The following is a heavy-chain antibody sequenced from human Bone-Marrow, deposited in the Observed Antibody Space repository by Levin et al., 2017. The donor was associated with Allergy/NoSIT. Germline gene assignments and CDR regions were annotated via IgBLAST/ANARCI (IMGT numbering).Heavy chain of an antibody. CDR2: IFFNGNN. CDR1: DGSISTYY. D-gene: IGHD1-26*01. J-gene: IGHJ4*02. V-gene: IGHV4-4*07. CDR3: AREYFGSYDN. Sequence: SETLSLTCSVSDGSISTYYWSWIRQPPGKGLEWVGRIFFNGNNNYSPSLKSRVTMSVDTSKNQFSLKLTSVTAADTAIYYCAREYFGSYDNWGQGTLVTVSS.